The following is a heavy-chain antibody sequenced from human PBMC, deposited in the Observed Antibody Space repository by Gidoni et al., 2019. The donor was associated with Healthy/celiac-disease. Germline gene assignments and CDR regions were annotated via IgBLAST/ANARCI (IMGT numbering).Heavy chain of an antibody. J-gene: IGHJ3*02. CDR2: LNPNSGGT. Sequence: QVQLVQPGAAVKKPGASVTVSCKASGYTFTGNSMHWVRQAPGQGLEWMGWLNPNSGGTNYAQKFQGRVTMTRDTSISTAYMELSRLRSDDTAVYYCAVGYSYGYRSGAFDIWGQGTMVTVSS. D-gene: IGHD5-18*01. CDR1: GYTFTGNS. V-gene: IGHV1-2*02. CDR3: AVGYSYGYRSGAFDI.